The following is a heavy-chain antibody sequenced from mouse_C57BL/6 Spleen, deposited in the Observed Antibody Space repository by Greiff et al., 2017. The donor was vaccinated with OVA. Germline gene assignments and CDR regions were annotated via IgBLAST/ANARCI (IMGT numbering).Heavy chain of an antibody. CDR3: ARRGGDGYYEYFDV. J-gene: IGHJ1*03. CDR2: IYPGDGDT. D-gene: IGHD2-3*01. CDR1: GYAFSSSW. Sequence: VKLQESGPELVKPGASVKISCKASGYAFSSSWMNWVKQRPGKGLEWIGRIYPGDGDTNYNGKFKGKATLTADKSSSTAYMQLSSLTSEDSAVYFCARRGGDGYYEYFDVWGTGTTVTVSS. V-gene: IGHV1-82*01.